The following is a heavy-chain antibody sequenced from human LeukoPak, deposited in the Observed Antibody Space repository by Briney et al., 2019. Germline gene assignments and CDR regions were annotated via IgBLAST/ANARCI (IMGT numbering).Heavy chain of an antibody. D-gene: IGHD2-2*01. J-gene: IGHJ1*01. CDR3: AIPLVPAAMGGAEYFQH. CDR1: GYTFTGYY. V-gene: IGHV1-2*02. Sequence: ASVKVSCKASGYTFTGYYMHWVRQAPGQGLEWMGWINPNSGGTNYAQKFQGRVTMTRDTSISTAYMELSRLRSDDTAVYYCAIPLVPAAMGGAEYFQHWGQGTLVTVSS. CDR2: INPNSGGT.